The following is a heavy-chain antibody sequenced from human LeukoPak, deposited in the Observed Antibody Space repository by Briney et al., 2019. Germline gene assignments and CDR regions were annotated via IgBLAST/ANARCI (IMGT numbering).Heavy chain of an antibody. CDR3: AREPITIFGVVIISRHYY. V-gene: IGHV3-30*19. D-gene: IGHD3-3*01. CDR2: ISFDGRNE. J-gene: IGHJ4*02. CDR1: GFTFSNYG. Sequence: GGSLRLSCAASGFTFSNYGTHWVRQAPGKGLEWVATISFDGRNEYYADSVKGRFTISRDNSKNTLYLQVNSLRAEDTAVYYCAREPITIFGVVIISRHYYWGQGTLVTVSS.